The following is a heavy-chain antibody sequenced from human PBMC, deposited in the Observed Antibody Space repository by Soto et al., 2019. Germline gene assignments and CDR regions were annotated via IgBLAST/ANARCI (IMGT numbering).Heavy chain of an antibody. CDR3: ARDYLASRDGFFCDY. D-gene: IGHD3-3*01. J-gene: IGHJ4*02. V-gene: IGHV1-18*01. Sequence: VASVKVSCKASGYTFTNYVINWVRQAPGQGLEWMGWISGYNGNTKYAQKVQGRVTMTTDTSTSTAYMEVRSLRSDDTAVYYCARDYLASRDGFFCDYWGQGTLVTVSS. CDR2: ISGYNGNT. CDR1: GYTFTNYV.